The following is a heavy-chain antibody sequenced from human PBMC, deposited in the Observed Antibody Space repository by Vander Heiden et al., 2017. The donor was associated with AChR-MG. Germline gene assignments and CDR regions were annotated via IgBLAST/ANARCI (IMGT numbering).Heavy chain of an antibody. CDR2: ISSSSSYI. J-gene: IGHJ4*02. CDR1: GFTFSSYG. Sequence: EVQLVESGGGLVKPGGSLILSCASSGFTFSSYGMNWVRQAPGKGLEWVSSISSSSSYIYYADSVKGRFTISRDNAKNSLYLQMNSLRAEDTAVYYCARDEILTGYHVYWGQGTLVTVSS. D-gene: IGHD3-9*01. CDR3: ARDEILTGYHVY. V-gene: IGHV3-21*01.